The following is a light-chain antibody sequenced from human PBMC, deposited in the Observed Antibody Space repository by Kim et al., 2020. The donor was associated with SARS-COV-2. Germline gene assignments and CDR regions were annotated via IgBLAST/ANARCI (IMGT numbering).Light chain of an antibody. CDR1: QRVSSSY. J-gene: IGKJ4*01. CDR3: QQDYNLPLT. CDR2: GAS. Sequence: PGERVTLSCRASQRVSSSYLTWYQQKPGQAPRLLIYGASTRATSIPARFSGSGSGTDFTLTISSLQPEDFAVYYCQQDYNLPLTFGGGTKVDIK. V-gene: IGKV3D-7*01.